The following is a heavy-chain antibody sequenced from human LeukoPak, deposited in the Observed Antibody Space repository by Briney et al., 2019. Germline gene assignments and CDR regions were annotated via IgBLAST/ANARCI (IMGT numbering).Heavy chain of an antibody. CDR1: GYTFTNYY. CDR3: ARGGYGGDSTYYYYAMDV. CDR2: INPSGGST. V-gene: IGHV1-46*01. J-gene: IGHJ6*02. Sequence: ASVKVSCKASGYTFTNYYMHWLRQAPGQGLEWMAIINPSGGSTRNAQKFQGRVTMTRDTSTSTVYMELSSLRSEDTAVYYCARGGYGGDSTYYYYAMDVWGQGTTVTVSS. D-gene: IGHD4-23*01.